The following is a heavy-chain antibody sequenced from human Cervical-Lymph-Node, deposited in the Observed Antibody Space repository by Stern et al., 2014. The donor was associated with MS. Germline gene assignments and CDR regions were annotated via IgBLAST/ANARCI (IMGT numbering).Heavy chain of an antibody. J-gene: IGHJ4*02. D-gene: IGHD3-10*01. V-gene: IGHV3-23*04. CDR3: AKVAPSTRGAFDY. CDR2: ISGGGRTT. CDR1: GFTFDNYA. Sequence: EVQLEESGGGSVQPGRSLRLSCAASGFTFDNYAMNWVRQAPGKGLEWVSGISGGGRTTYYADSVKGRFTISRDNSKNTLYLQMKSLRAEDTAAYYCAKVAPSTRGAFDYWGLGTLVTVSP.